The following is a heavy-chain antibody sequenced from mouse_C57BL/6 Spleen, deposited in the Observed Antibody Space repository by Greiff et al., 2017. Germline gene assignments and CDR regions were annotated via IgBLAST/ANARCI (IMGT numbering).Heavy chain of an antibody. CDR3: ARHEDYYGSRGYAMDY. J-gene: IGHJ4*01. V-gene: IGHV1-62-2*01. Sequence: VKLMESGAELVKPGASVQLSCKASGYTFTEYTIHWVKQRSGQGLEWIGWFYPGSGSIKYNEKFKDKATLTADKSSSTVYMELSRLTSEDSAVYFCARHEDYYGSRGYAMDYWGQGTSVTVSS. D-gene: IGHD1-1*01. CDR2: FYPGSGSI. CDR1: GYTFTEYT.